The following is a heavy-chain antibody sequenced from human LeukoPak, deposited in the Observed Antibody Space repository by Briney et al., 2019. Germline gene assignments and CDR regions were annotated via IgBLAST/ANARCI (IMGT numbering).Heavy chain of an antibody. D-gene: IGHD4-17*01. Sequence: GGSLRLSCATSQFMFNNYGMTWVRQAPGKGLEWVASITGSGDRTQYADSVQGRFTISRDNSKNTLYLQMNSLRAEDTAVYYCAKDPNGDYIGTFDIWGQGTMVTVSS. CDR3: AKDPNGDYIGTFDI. CDR1: QFMFNNYG. J-gene: IGHJ3*02. V-gene: IGHV3-23*01. CDR2: ITGSGDRT.